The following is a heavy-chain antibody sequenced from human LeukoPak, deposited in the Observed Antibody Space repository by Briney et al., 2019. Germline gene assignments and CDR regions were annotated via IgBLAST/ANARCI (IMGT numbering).Heavy chain of an antibody. J-gene: IGHJ5*02. CDR3: AKDSGFGEGSNWFDP. V-gene: IGHV3-23*01. D-gene: IGHD3-10*01. CDR2: ISGSGGST. CDR1: GFTFDDYG. Sequence: GGSLRLSCAASGFTFDDYGMSWVRQAPGKGLEWVSAISGSGGSTYYADSVKGRFTISRDNSKNTLYLQMNSLRAEDTAVYYCAKDSGFGEGSNWFDPWGQGTLVTVSS.